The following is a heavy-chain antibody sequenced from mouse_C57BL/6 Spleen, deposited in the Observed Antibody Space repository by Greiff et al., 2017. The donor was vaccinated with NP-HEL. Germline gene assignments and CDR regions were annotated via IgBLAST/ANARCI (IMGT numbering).Heavy chain of an antibody. CDR2: INPGSGGT. CDR3: ARSGTKYFDY. V-gene: IGHV1-54*01. D-gene: IGHD3-2*02. J-gene: IGHJ2*01. Sequence: VQLQQSGAELVRPGTSVKVSCKASGYAFTNYLIEWVKQRPGQGLEWIGVINPGSGGTNYNEKFKGKATLTADKSSSTAYMQLSSLTSEDSAVYFCARSGTKYFDYWGQGTTLTVSS. CDR1: GYAFTNYL.